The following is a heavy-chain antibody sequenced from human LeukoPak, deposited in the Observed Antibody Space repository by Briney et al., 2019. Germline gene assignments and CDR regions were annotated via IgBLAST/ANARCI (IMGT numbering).Heavy chain of an antibody. CDR1: GFTFSSYG. D-gene: IGHD4-23*01. CDR2: IRYDGSNK. CDR3: AKTSHDYGGNDAFDI. Sequence: GGSLRLSCAASGFTFSSYGMHWVRQAPGKGLEWVAFIRYDGSNKYYADSVKGRFTISRDNSKNTLYLQMNSLRAEDTAVYYCAKTSHDYGGNDAFDIWGQGTMVTVSS. J-gene: IGHJ3*02. V-gene: IGHV3-30*02.